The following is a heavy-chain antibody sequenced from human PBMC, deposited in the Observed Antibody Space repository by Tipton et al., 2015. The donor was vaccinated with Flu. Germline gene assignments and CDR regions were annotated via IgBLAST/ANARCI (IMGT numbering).Heavy chain of an antibody. Sequence: TLSLTCTVSGDSINSGGDYWNWVRQFPGKGLEWIGYIYYTGRSYLNPSLKSRVTISVDTSTNQFSLKLSSVTVADTAVYYCTRDAHGSGSYSGWFDAWGQGALVTVSS. CDR2: IYYTGRS. V-gene: IGHV4-31*03. CDR1: GDSINSGGDY. CDR3: TRDAHGSGSYSGWFDA. J-gene: IGHJ5*02. D-gene: IGHD3-10*01.